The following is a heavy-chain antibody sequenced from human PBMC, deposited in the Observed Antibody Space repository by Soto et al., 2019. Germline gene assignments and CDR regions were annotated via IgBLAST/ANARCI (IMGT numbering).Heavy chain of an antibody. Sequence: QEHLQQWGAGLLKPSETLSLTCGLYGGSFSAHYWTWIRQSPGKGLEWIGEINHSGSTNYNPSLTSRLTISVDTSKNQSPLMLSSMTAADTAVYYCTGGTNAIRGVTISLDAFDIWGQGTVVTVSS. CDR3: TGGTNAIRGVTISLDAFDI. J-gene: IGHJ3*02. D-gene: IGHD3-10*01. V-gene: IGHV4-34*02. CDR2: INHSGST. CDR1: GGSFSAHY.